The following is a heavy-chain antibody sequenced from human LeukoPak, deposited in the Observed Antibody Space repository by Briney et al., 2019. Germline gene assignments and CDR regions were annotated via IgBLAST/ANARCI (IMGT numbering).Heavy chain of an antibody. Sequence: GGSLRLSCAASGFTFSSYSMNWVRQAPGKGLEWVSSISSSSSYIYYADSVKGRFTISRDNAKNSLYLQVNSLRAEDTAVYYCARDLVVVPAAMSYYYGMDVWGKGTTVTVSS. V-gene: IGHV3-21*01. CDR1: GFTFSSYS. J-gene: IGHJ6*04. D-gene: IGHD2-2*01. CDR3: ARDLVVVPAAMSYYYGMDV. CDR2: ISSSSSYI.